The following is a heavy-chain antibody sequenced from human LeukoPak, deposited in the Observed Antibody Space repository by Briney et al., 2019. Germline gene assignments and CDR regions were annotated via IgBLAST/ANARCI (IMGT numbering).Heavy chain of an antibody. CDR2: IYSSGST. CDR3: ARTTMVRGTYYMDV. CDR1: GGSISNYY. D-gene: IGHD3-10*01. J-gene: IGHJ6*03. Sequence: SETLSLTCTVSGGSISNYYWSWIRQPPGKGLEWIGYIYSSGSTNYNPSLKSRVTISVDTSKIQFSLKLSSVTAADTAVYYCARTTMVRGTYYMDVWGKGTTVTISS. V-gene: IGHV4-59*01.